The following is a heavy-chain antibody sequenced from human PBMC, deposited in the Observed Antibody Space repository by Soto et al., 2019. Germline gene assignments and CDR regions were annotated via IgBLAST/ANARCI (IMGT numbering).Heavy chain of an antibody. CDR3: AHSAGTEPYYYDSSGFHAFDI. CDR2: IYWDDDK. J-gene: IGHJ3*02. V-gene: IGHV2-5*02. D-gene: IGHD3-22*01. Sequence: QITLKESGPTLVKPTQPLTLTCTFSGFSLSTSGVGVGWIRQPPGKALEWPALIYWDDDKRYSPSLKSRLTITKDTSKNQVVLTMTNMDPVDTATYYCAHSAGTEPYYYDSSGFHAFDIWGQGTMVTVSS. CDR1: GFSLSTSGVG.